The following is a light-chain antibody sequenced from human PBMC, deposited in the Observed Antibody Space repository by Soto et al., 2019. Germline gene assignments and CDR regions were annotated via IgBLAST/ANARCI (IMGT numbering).Light chain of an antibody. Sequence: EIVLTQSPDTLSLSPGERATLSCRASQSVSSSYLAWYQQKPGQAPRLLIYGASSRATGIPDRFSGSGSGTDFTLTINRLEPEDFAVYYCQQYGSSPGYTFGQGTKLEIK. CDR2: GAS. CDR3: QQYGSSPGYT. J-gene: IGKJ2*01. V-gene: IGKV3-20*01. CDR1: QSVSSSY.